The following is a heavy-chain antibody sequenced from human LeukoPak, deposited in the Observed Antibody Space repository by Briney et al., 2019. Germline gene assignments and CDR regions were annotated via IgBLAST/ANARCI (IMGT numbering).Heavy chain of an antibody. CDR2: IYYSGST. D-gene: IGHD3-22*01. Sequence: SETLSLTCTVSGGSISSSSYSWGWIRQPPGKGLEWIGSIYYSGSTYYNPSLKSRVTISVDTSKNQFSLKLSSVTAADTAVYYCARHETNYYEDYWGQGTLVTVSS. CDR1: GGSISSSSYS. J-gene: IGHJ4*02. V-gene: IGHV4-39*01. CDR3: ARHETNYYEDY.